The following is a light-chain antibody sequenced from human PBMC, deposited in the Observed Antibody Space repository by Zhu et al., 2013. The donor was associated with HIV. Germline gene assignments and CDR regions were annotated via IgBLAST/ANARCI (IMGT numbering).Light chain of an antibody. CDR3: SSYTNSNIFYL. CDR1: SNDVGGYDY. J-gene: IGLJ1*01. V-gene: IGLV2-14*01. CDR2: EVN. Sequence: QSALTQPASVSGSPGQSITISCTGSSNDVGGYDYVSWYQQNPGKAPKLIIFEVNNRPSGVSNRFSGSKSGNTASLTISGLQAEDEADYYCSSYTNSNIFYLFGPGTKVTVV.